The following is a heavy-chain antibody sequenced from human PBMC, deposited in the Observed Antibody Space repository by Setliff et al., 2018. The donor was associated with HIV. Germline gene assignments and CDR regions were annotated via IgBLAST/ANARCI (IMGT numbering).Heavy chain of an antibody. CDR2: VIPSFATA. CDR1: GGTFNIFS. D-gene: IGHD1-1*01. Sequence: SVKVSCKTTGGTFNIFSITWVRQAPGQGLEWMGGVIPSFATANYAQKFQGRTTITADELTSTVYMDLNSLKSEDSAVYYCANPHDGGAFDVWGQGTAVTVSS. J-gene: IGHJ3*01. CDR3: ANPHDGGAFDV. V-gene: IGHV1-69*13.